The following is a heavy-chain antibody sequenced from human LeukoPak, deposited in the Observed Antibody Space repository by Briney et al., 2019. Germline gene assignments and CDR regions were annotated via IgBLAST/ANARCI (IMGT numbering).Heavy chain of an antibody. CDR2: ISGSGSGT. V-gene: IGHV3-23*01. Sequence: GGSLRLSCAASGFTFRNYAMNWVRQAPGKGLEWVSAISGSGSGTFYADSAKGRFTISRDNSKNTLYLQMNSLRAEDTAVYYCARAGTYYGSGRAFFDYWGQGTQVTVSS. D-gene: IGHD3-10*01. CDR3: ARAGTYYGSGRAFFDY. J-gene: IGHJ4*02. CDR1: GFTFRNYA.